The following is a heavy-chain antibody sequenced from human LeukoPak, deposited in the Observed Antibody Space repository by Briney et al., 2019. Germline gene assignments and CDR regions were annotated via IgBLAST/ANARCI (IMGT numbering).Heavy chain of an antibody. V-gene: IGHV1-69*04. CDR3: ARDSHCSGGSCYSGYYYGMDV. Sequence: SVKVSCKASGGTFSSYAISWVRQAPGQGLEWMGRIIPILGIANYAQKFQGRVTITADKSTSTAYVELSSLRSEDTAVYYCARDSHCSGGSCYSGYYYGMDVWGQGTTVTVSS. D-gene: IGHD2-15*01. CDR2: IIPILGIA. CDR1: GGTFSSYA. J-gene: IGHJ6*02.